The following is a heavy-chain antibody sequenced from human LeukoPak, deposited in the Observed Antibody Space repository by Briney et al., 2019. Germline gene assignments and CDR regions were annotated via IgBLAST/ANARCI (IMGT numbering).Heavy chain of an antibody. V-gene: IGHV1-8*03. CDR2: MNPNSGNT. CDR3: AREGVATTLDY. CDR1: GYTFTSYD. J-gene: IGHJ4*02. Sequence: GSSVKVSCKASGYTFTSYDINWVRQATGQGLEWMGWMNPNSGNTGYAQKFPGRVTITRNTSISTAYMELSSLRSEDTAVYYCAREGVATTLDYWGQGTLVTVSS. D-gene: IGHD5-12*01.